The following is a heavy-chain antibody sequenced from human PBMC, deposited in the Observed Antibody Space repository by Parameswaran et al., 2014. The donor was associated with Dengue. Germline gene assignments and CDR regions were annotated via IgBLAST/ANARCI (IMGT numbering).Heavy chain of an antibody. CDR2: IRFDGSNK. CDR3: AKDDLSTSAVERAHY. D-gene: IGHD5-18*01. V-gene: IGHV3-30*02. J-gene: IGHJ4*02. Sequence: VRQAPGKGLEWVAFIRFDGSNKYYADSVKGRFAISRDNSKNTLYLQMSSLRAEDTAVYYCAKDDLSTSAVERAHYWGQGTLVTVSS.